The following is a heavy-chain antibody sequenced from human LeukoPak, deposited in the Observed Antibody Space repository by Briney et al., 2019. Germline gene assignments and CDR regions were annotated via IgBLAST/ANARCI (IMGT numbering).Heavy chain of an antibody. J-gene: IGHJ5*02. CDR3: ARDSSSWYSWFDP. Sequence: SVKVSCKASGGTFSSYAISWVRQAPGQGLEWMGGIIPIFGTANYAQKFQGRVTITTDESTSTAYMELSSLRSEDTAVYYCARDSSSWYSWFDPWGQGTLVTVSS. CDR1: GGTFSSYA. CDR2: IIPIFGTA. V-gene: IGHV1-69*05. D-gene: IGHD6-13*01.